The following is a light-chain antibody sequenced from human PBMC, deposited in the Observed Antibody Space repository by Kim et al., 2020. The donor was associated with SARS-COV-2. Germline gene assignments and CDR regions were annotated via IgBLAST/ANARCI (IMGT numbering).Light chain of an antibody. V-gene: IGKV1-39*01. J-gene: IGKJ1*01. CDR3: QQTFSTPWT. CDR1: QSISNY. CDR2: VAS. Sequence: DIQMTQSPSSLSASVGDRVIITCRASQSISNYSNWYQQKPGKAPKLLIFVASNLQGGVPARFSGSASGTEFTLTISSLQPEDFATYYCQQTFSTPWTFGQGTKVDIK.